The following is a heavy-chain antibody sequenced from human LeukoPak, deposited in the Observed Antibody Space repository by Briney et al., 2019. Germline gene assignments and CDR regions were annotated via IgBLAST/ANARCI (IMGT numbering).Heavy chain of an antibody. CDR1: GFTFSSYS. CDR3: TRGLLCSSCYHTFDY. D-gene: IGHD2-2*01. V-gene: IGHV3-48*04. CDR2: ISSSSTI. J-gene: IGHJ4*02. Sequence: GGSLRLSCAASGFTFSSYSMNWVRQAPGKGLEWVSYISSSSTIYYADSVKGRFTISRDNAKNSLDLQMSSLTAEDTALYYCTRGLLCSSCYHTFDYWGQGSLVTVSS.